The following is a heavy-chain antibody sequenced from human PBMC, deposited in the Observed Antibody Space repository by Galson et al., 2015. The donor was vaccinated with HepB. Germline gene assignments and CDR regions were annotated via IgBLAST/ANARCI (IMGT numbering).Heavy chain of an antibody. CDR1: GLTFSSYA. CDR2: ISYDGSNK. V-gene: IGHV3-30-3*01. J-gene: IGHJ6*02. CDR3: ARAGGATTAYYYYGMDV. D-gene: IGHD3-16*01. Sequence: SLRLSCPASGLTFSSYAMHWVRQAPGKGLEWVAVISYDGSNKYYAASVKGRFTISRDNSKKTLDLQMNSLRAEDTAVYYCARAGGATTAYYYYGMDVWGQGATVTVAS.